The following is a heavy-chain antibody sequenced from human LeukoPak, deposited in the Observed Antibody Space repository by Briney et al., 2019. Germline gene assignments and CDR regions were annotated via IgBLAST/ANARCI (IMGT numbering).Heavy chain of an antibody. J-gene: IGHJ4*02. Sequence: SVKVSCKASGGTFSSYAISWVRQAPGQGLEWMGGIIPIFGTANYAQKFQGRVTITADESTSTAYMELSSLRSEDTAVYYCARGSVSMLRYFDWLLTGWSQGTLVTVSS. D-gene: IGHD3-9*01. V-gene: IGHV1-69*01. CDR1: GGTFSSYA. CDR3: ARGSVSMLRYFDWLLTG. CDR2: IIPIFGTA.